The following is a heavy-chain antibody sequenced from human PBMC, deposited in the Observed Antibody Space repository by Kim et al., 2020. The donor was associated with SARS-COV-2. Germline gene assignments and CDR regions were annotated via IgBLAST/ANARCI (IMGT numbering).Heavy chain of an antibody. CDR1: GFTFSNYW. CDR2: IKQDGSEE. CDR3: AKGGPSSSVGQGYFDY. Sequence: GGSLRLSCAASGFTFSNYWMNWVRQAPGKGLEWVANIKQDGSEENYVDSVKGRFTISRDNSKNSLYLQMNSLRAEDTAVYYCAKGGPSSSVGQGYFDYWGQGTLVTVSS. J-gene: IGHJ4*02. V-gene: IGHV3-7*03. D-gene: IGHD6-19*01.